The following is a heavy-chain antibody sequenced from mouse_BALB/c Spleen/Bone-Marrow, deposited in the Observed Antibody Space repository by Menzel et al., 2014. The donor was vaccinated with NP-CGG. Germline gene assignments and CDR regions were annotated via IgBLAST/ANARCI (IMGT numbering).Heavy chain of an antibody. Sequence: QVQLQQSGPGLVAPSQSLSITCTVSGFSLTSYGVHWVRQPPGKGLEWLGVIWAGGSTNYNSALMSRLSISNDNSKSQVFLKINSLQTEYSTMYYFARDRGGYYSNYDYAMASCAQGTTVTGSS. D-gene: IGHD2-5*01. CDR1: GFSLTSYG. V-gene: IGHV2-9*02. J-gene: IGHJ4*01. CDR3: ARDRGGYYSNYDYAMAS. CDR2: IWAGGST.